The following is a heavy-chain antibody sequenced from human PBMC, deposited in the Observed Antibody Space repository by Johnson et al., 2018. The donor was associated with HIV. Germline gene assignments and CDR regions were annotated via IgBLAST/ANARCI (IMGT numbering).Heavy chain of an antibody. D-gene: IGHD3-22*01. V-gene: IGHV3-30*18. CDR1: GFTFSSYG. J-gene: IGHJ3*02. CDR3: AKGIVVGVWAFDI. Sequence: QVQLVESGGGVVQPGRSLRLSCAASGFTFSSYGMHWVRQAPGKGLEWVAVISYDGSNKYYADYVKGRFTISRDNSKNTMYLQMNSLSAEDTDVYYCAKGIVVGVWAFDIWCQGTMVTVAS. CDR2: ISYDGSNK.